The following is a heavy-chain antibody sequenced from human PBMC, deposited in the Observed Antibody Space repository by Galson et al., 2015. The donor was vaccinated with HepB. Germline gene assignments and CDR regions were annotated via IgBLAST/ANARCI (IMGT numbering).Heavy chain of an antibody. CDR2: IDWDDDK. CDR1: GFSLSTHGMR. V-gene: IGHV2-70*04. J-gene: IGHJ4*02. Sequence: ALVKPTQTLTLTCTFSGFSLSTHGMRVSWIRQPPGKALEWLARIDWDDDKFYSTSLKTRLTISKDTSKNQVVLTMTNMDPIDTATYYCARTRGTRQGYSSGWYSFDYWGQGTLVTVSS. CDR3: ARTRGTRQGYSSGWYSFDY. D-gene: IGHD6-19*01.